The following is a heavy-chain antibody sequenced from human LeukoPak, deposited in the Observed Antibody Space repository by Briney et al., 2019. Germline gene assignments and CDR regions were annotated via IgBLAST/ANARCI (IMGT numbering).Heavy chain of an antibody. D-gene: IGHD5/OR15-5a*01. CDR1: GGSISSYY. Sequence: PSETLSLTCTVSGGSISSYYWSWIRQPPGKGLEWIGYIYYSGSTNYNPSLKSRVTISVDTSKNQFSLKLSSVTAADTAVYYCARDLVSTGPYYYSMDIWGQGTTVTVSS. CDR2: IYYSGST. J-gene: IGHJ6*02. CDR3: ARDLVSTGPYYYSMDI. V-gene: IGHV4-59*01.